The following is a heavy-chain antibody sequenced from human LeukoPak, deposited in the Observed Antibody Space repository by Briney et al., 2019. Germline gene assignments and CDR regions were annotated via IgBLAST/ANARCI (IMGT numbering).Heavy chain of an antibody. CDR3: AKEGSALGYCSGGSCYGRFFDY. J-gene: IGHJ4*02. CDR2: ISGSGGST. D-gene: IGHD2-15*01. V-gene: IGHV3-23*01. Sequence: PGGSLRLSCATSGFTFSSYAMSWVRQAPGKGLEWVSAISGSGGSTYYADSVKGRFTNSRDNSKNTLYLQMNSLRAEDTAVYYCAKEGSALGYCSGGSCYGRFFDYWGQGTLVTVSS. CDR1: GFTFSSYA.